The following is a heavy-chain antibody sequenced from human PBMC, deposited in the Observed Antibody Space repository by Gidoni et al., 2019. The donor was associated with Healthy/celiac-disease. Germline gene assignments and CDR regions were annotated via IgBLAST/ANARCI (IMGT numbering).Heavy chain of an antibody. CDR1: GFTFSSYA. D-gene: IGHD3-10*01. V-gene: IGHV3-30-3*01. Sequence: QVQLVESGGGVVQPGRSLRLSCAASGFTFSSYAMHWVRQAPGKGLEWVAVISYDGSNKYYADSVKGRFTISRDNSKNTLYLQMNSLRAEDTAVYYCARGSRRVRGVYDYWGQGTLVTVSS. J-gene: IGHJ4*02. CDR3: ARGSRRVRGVYDY. CDR2: ISYDGSNK.